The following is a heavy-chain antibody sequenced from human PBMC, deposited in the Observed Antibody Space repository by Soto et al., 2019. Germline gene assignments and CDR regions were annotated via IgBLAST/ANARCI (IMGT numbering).Heavy chain of an antibody. Sequence: DVRLLESGGGLVQPGGSLRLSCAASGFTFSSYSMSWVRQAPGKGLEWVSTIGTSASTYYGDSVRGRFTISRYNSRNTLYLQMNSLRAEDTAIYYCPDLSRYCTTSNCDCGQGTLVTVSS. CDR2: IGTSAST. V-gene: IGHV3-23*01. CDR3: PDLSRYCTTSNCD. J-gene: IGHJ4*02. CDR1: GFTFSSYS. D-gene: IGHD2-8*01.